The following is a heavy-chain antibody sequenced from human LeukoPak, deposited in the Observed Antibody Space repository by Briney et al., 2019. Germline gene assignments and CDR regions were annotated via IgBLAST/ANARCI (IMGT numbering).Heavy chain of an antibody. J-gene: IGHJ4*02. CDR1: GYTFTSYG. D-gene: IGHD5-18*01. CDR2: ISGSKGKT. CDR3: ARGWKYRFGFYFDY. V-gene: IGHV1-18*01. Sequence: ASVKVSCKASGYTFTSYGISWVRQAPGQGLERVGWISGSKGKTIYAQKFQGRVTMATDTSTSTVYMEVRSLRSDDTAVYYCARGWKYRFGFYFDYWGQGTLVTVSS.